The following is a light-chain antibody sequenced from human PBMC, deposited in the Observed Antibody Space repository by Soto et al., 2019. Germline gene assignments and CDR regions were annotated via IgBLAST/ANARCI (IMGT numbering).Light chain of an antibody. J-gene: IGLJ2*01. CDR3: QVWDSSSDHSYVV. CDR2: DDN. Sequence: VLTQPPSVSVAPGQTARITCGGNNIGSKSVHWYQQKPGQAPLLVVYDDNDRPSGIPERFSGSNSGNTATLTISRVEAGDEADYYCQVWDSSSDHSYVVFGGGTKVTVL. CDR1: NIGSKS. V-gene: IGLV3-21*02.